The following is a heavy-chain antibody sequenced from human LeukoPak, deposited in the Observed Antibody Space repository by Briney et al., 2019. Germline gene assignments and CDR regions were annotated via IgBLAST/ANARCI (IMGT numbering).Heavy chain of an antibody. D-gene: IGHD5-24*01. V-gene: IGHV3-11*05. CDR3: AKDGKMATISWTNFDY. Sequence: GGSLRLSCATSGFTFSDYYMSWIRQAPGKGLEWLSYISGSGSDINYADSVKGRFTISRDNSKNSLYLQMNSLTTEDTAFYYCAKDGKMATISWTNFDYWGQGTLVTVSS. J-gene: IGHJ4*02. CDR2: ISGSGSDI. CDR1: GFTFSDYY.